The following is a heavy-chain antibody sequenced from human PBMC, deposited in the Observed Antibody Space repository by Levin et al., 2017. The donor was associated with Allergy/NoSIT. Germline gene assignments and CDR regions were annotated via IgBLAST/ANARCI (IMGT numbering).Heavy chain of an antibody. V-gene: IGHV3-49*03. J-gene: IGHJ4*02. D-gene: IGHD3-3*02. Sequence: GESLKISCTASGFTFGDYAMSWFRQAPGKGLECVGFIRSKAYGGTAEYAASVKGRFTMSREDSKSIAYLQMNSLKTEDTAVYYCSRDHFRPGDYFDYWGQGTLVTVSS. CDR2: IRSKAYGGTA. CDR3: SRDHFRPGDYFDY. CDR1: GFTFGDYA.